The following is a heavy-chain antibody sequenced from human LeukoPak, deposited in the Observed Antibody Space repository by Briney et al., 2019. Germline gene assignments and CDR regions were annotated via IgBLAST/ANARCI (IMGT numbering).Heavy chain of an antibody. CDR2: INPSGGST. CDR3: ARDWSTVTTALSGLDY. V-gene: IGHV1-46*01. D-gene: IGHD4-17*01. CDR1: GYTFTSYY. J-gene: IGHJ4*02. Sequence: ASVKVSCKASGYTFTSYYMHWVRQAPGQGLEWMGIINPSGGSTSYAQKFQGRVTMTRDTSTSTVYMELSSLRSEDTAVYYCARDWSTVTTALSGLDYWGQGTLVTVSS.